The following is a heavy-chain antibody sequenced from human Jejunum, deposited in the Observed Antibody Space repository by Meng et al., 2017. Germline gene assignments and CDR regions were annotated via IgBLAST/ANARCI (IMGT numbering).Heavy chain of an antibody. CDR2: IYSGGTT. V-gene: IGHV3-53*01. J-gene: IGHJ4*02. CDR1: GFTFSSNY. Sequence: EGQVGESGGGLIQPGGSLRLSCAASGFTFSSNYMSWVRQAPGKGLEWVSLIYSGGTTYYADSVKGRLTISRDNSENTLYLQMNSLRAEAKAVYFCCYYDAGPYYKGNYWGQGTLVTVSS. CDR3: CYYDAGPYYKGNY. D-gene: IGHD3-10*01.